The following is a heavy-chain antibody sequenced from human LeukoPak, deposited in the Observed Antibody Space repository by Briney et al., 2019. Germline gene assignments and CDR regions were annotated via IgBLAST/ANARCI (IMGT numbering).Heavy chain of an antibody. J-gene: IGHJ6*02. V-gene: IGHV1-2*02. CDR3: ARDREYSYGLMGHGMDV. Sequence: ASVKVSCKASGHTFTGYYMHWVRQAPGQGLEWMGWINPNSGGTNYAQKFQGRVTMTRDTSISTAYMELSRLRSDDTAVYYCARDREYSYGLMGHGMDVWGQGTTVTVSS. D-gene: IGHD5-18*01. CDR2: INPNSGGT. CDR1: GHTFTGYY.